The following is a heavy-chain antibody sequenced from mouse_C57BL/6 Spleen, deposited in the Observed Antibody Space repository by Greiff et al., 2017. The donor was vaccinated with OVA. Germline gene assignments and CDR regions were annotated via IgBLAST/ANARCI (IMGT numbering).Heavy chain of an antibody. D-gene: IGHD2-1*01. V-gene: IGHV1-42*01. Sequence: EVQLQQSGPELVKPGASVKISCKASGYSFTGYYMNWVKQSPEKSLEWIGEINPSTGGTTYNQKFKAKATLTVDKSSSTAYMQLKSLTSEDSAVYYCARYYYYGNSYWYFDVWGTGTMVTVSS. CDR2: INPSTGGT. CDR3: ARYYYYGNSYWYFDV. J-gene: IGHJ1*03. CDR1: GYSFTGYY.